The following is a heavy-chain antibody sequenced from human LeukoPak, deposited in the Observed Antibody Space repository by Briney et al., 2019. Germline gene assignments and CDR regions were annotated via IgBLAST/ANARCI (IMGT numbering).Heavy chain of an antibody. Sequence: PSETLSLTCTVSGGSTIRSGDYYWSWIRQPPGKGLEWIGYIYYSGSTYYNPSLKSRVTISVDTSKNQFSLKLSSVTAADTAVYYCARDLGYSSSPNYYYYGMDVWGQGTTVTVSS. CDR2: IYYSGST. V-gene: IGHV4-30-4*08. D-gene: IGHD6-13*01. CDR3: ARDLGYSSSPNYYYYGMDV. J-gene: IGHJ6*02. CDR1: GGSTIRSGDYY.